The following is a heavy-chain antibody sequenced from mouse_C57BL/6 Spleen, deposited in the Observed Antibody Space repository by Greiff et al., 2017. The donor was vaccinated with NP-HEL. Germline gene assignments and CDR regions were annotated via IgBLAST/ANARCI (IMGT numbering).Heavy chain of an antibody. J-gene: IGHJ1*03. CDR3: ARSDGYYEDWYFDV. V-gene: IGHV1-80*01. D-gene: IGHD2-3*01. CDR2: IYPGDGDT. Sequence: QVQLQQSGAELVKPGASVKISCKASCYAFSSYWMNWVKQRPGKGLEWIGQIYPGDGDTNYNGKFKGKATLTADKSSSTAYMQLSSLTSEDSAVYFCARSDGYYEDWYFDVWGTGTTVTVSS. CDR1: CYAFSSYW.